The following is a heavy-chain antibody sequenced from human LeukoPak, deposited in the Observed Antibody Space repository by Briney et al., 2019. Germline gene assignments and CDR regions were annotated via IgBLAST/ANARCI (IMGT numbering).Heavy chain of an antibody. J-gene: IGHJ5*02. Sequence: SETLSLTCTVSGYSISSGYYWGWIRQPPGKGLEWIGSIYHSGSTYYNPSLKSRVTISVDTSKNQFSLKLSSVTAADTAVYYCARVPTPDGRFDPWGQGTLVTVSS. D-gene: IGHD5-24*01. CDR2: IYHSGST. CDR1: GYSISSGYY. CDR3: ARVPTPDGRFDP. V-gene: IGHV4-38-2*02.